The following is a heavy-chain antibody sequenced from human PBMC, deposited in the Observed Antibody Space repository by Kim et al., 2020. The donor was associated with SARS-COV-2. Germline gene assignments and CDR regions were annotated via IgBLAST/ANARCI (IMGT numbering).Heavy chain of an antibody. D-gene: IGHD6-19*01. Sequence: NTRYSQKFQARVSITRDTSATTAYLELSGLRSEDTAVYYCAGEAVAGSFDHWGQGTLVTVSS. J-gene: IGHJ4*02. V-gene: IGHV1-3*01. CDR3: AGEAVAGSFDH. CDR2: NT.